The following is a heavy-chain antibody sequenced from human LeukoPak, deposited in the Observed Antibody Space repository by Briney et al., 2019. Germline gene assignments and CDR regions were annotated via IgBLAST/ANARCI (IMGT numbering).Heavy chain of an antibody. CDR3: AKVLVLVSANRYYFDY. J-gene: IGHJ4*02. Sequence: GGSLRLPCAASGFTFSSYAMSWVRQAPGKGLEWVSAISGSGGSTYYADSVKGRFTISRDNSNNMLYLQMNSLRAEDTAIYYCAKVLVLVSANRYYFDYWGQGTLVTVSS. V-gene: IGHV3-23*01. CDR2: ISGSGGST. D-gene: IGHD2-15*01. CDR1: GFTFSSYA.